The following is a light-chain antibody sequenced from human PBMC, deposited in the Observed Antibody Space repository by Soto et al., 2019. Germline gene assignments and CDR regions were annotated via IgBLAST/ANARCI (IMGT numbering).Light chain of an antibody. CDR2: GAS. CDR1: QSVSSN. Sequence: EIVMTQSPAALSVSPGERATLSCRASQSVSSNLAWYQQKPGQAPRLLIYGASTRATGIPARFSGSGSGTEFTLTISSLQAEDVAVYYCQQYLSIPRTFGQGPRWIS. J-gene: IGKJ1*01. CDR3: QQYLSIPRT. V-gene: IGKV3-15*01.